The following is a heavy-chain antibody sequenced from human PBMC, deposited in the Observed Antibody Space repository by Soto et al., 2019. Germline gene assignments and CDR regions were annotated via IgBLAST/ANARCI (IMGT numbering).Heavy chain of an antibody. CDR1: GGSISSGGYY. Sequence: QVQLQESGPGLVKPSQTLSLTCTVSGGSISSGGYYWSWIRQHPGKGLEWIGYIYYSGSTYYNPCLKSRVTISVDTSKNQFSLKLSSVTAAVTAVYYCARGNLDYSGMDVWGQGTTVSVSS. V-gene: IGHV4-31*03. J-gene: IGHJ6*02. CDR2: IYYSGST. CDR3: ARGNLDYSGMDV.